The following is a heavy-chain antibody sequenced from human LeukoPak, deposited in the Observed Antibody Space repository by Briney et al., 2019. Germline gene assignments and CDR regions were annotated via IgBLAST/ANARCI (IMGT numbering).Heavy chain of an antibody. V-gene: IGHV4-59*01. J-gene: IGHJ4*02. Sequence: PSETLSLTCTVSGDSISSYYWSWIRQPPGKGLEWIGYIYYSGSTNYNPSLKSRATISVDTSKSQFSLKLSSVTAADTAVYYCARGILAAGHSSYYFDSWGQGALVTVSS. D-gene: IGHD6-13*01. CDR2: IYYSGST. CDR1: GDSISSYY. CDR3: ARGILAAGHSSYYFDS.